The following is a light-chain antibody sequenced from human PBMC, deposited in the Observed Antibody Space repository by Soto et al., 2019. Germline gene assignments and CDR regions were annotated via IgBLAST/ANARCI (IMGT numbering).Light chain of an antibody. CDR1: QSVLYSSNNKNY. Sequence: DIVMTQSPDSLAVSLGERATINCKSSQSVLYSSNNKNYLAWYQQKPGQPPKLLIYWASTRESGVPDRFSGSGSEKDFTLTISSLQAEDVAVYYCQQHYSTPFAFGQGTKLEIK. J-gene: IGKJ2*01. V-gene: IGKV4-1*01. CDR2: WAS. CDR3: QQHYSTPFA.